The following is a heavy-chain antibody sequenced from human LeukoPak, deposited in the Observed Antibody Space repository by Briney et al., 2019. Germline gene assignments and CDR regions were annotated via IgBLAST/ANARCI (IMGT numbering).Heavy chain of an antibody. D-gene: IGHD6-19*01. CDR1: GASSVSSGSYY. J-gene: IGHJ6*02. CDR2: IYYSGST. Sequence: PSETLSLTCTVSGASSVSSGSYYWSWIRQPPGKGLEWIGYIYYSGSTNYNPSLKSRVTISVDTSKNQFSLKLSSVTAADTAVYYCARDSSGWDYYYYGMDVWGQGTTVTVSS. CDR3: ARDSSGWDYYYYGMDV. V-gene: IGHV4-61*01.